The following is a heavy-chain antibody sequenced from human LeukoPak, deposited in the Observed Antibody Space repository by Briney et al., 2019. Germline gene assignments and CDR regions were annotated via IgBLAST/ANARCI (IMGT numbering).Heavy chain of an antibody. J-gene: IGHJ4*02. CDR2: IYYSGST. CDR3: ARGTAMPLGHFDY. D-gene: IGHD5-18*01. CDR1: GGSISSYY. V-gene: IGHV4-59*01. Sequence: PSETLSLTCTVSGGSISSYYWGWIRQPPGKGLEWIGYIYYSGSTNYNPSLKSRVTISVDTSKNQFSLKLSSVTAADTAVYYCARGTAMPLGHFDYWGQGTLVTVSS.